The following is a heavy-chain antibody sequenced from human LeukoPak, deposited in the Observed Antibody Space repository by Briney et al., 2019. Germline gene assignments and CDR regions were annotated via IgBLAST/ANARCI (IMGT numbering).Heavy chain of an antibody. J-gene: IGHJ4*02. CDR2: IKQDGSEK. D-gene: IGHD6-13*01. Sequence: GGSLRLSCAASGFTFSSYWMSWVRQAPGKGLEWVANIKQDGSEKYYVDSVEGRFTISRDNAKNSLYLQMNSLRAEDTAVYYCARDLTAAGTGGDYWGQGTLVTVSS. V-gene: IGHV3-7*03. CDR1: GFTFSSYW. CDR3: ARDLTAAGTGGDY.